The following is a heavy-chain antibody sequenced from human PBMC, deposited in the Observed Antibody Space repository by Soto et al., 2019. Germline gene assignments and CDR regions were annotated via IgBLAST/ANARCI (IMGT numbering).Heavy chain of an antibody. CDR1: GFTFSSYG. CDR2: ISYDGSNK. V-gene: IGHV3-30*18. D-gene: IGHD6-13*01. Sequence: GGSLRLSCAASGFTFSSYGMHWVRQAPGKGLGWVAVISYDGSNKYYADSVKGRFTISRDNSKNTLYLQMNSLRAEDTAVYYCAKDQIPGIAAAGTFDYWGQGTLVTVSS. CDR3: AKDQIPGIAAAGTFDY. J-gene: IGHJ4*02.